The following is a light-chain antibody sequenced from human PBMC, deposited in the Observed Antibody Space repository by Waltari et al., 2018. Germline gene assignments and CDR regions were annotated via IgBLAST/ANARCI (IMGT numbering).Light chain of an antibody. CDR2: GAS. J-gene: IGKJ1*01. V-gene: IGKV3-20*01. Sequence: EIVLTQSPGTLSLSLGERATLSCSASHSISRTYLAWYQQKPGQAPRLLIYGASSRATDVPDRFSGSGSGTDFTLTISRLEPEDFALYYCQQYGSSPWTFGQGTKVEIK. CDR1: HSISRTY. CDR3: QQYGSSPWT.